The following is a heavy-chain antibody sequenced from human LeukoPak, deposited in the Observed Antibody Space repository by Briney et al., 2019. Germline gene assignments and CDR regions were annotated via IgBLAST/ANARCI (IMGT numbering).Heavy chain of an antibody. CDR3: AKDTGYYGSGSYHG. D-gene: IGHD3-10*01. V-gene: IGHV3-30*18. CDR1: GFTFSSYG. CDR2: ISYDGSNK. Sequence: PGGSLRLSCAASGFTFSSYGMHWVRQAPGKGLEWVAVISYDGSNKYYADSVKDRFTISRDNSKNTLYLQMNSLRAEDTAVYYCAKDTGYYGSGSYHGWGQGTLVTVSS. J-gene: IGHJ4*02.